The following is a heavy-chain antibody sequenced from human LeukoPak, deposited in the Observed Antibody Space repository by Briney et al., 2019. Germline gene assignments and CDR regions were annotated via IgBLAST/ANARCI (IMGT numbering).Heavy chain of an antibody. CDR1: GFTFSSYG. Sequence: GRSLRLSCAASGFTFSSYGTHWVRQAPGKGLEWVAFIRYDGSNKYYADSVKGRFTISRDNSKNTLYLQMNSLRAEDTAVYYCARDIPGDGSYYYWGQGTLVTVSS. CDR2: IRYDGSNK. CDR3: ARDIPGDGSYYY. V-gene: IGHV3-33*08. J-gene: IGHJ4*02. D-gene: IGHD1-26*01.